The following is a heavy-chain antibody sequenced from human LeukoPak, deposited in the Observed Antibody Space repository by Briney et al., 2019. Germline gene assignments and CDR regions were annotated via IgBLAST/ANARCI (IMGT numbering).Heavy chain of an antibody. CDR2: ISSSSSTI. D-gene: IGHD3-10*01. J-gene: IGHJ4*02. CDR1: GFTFSSYS. CDR3: ARDLWSYYGSGSFDY. V-gene: IGHV3-48*02. Sequence: GGSLRLSCAASGFTFSSYSMNWVRQAPGKGLEWVSYISSSSSTIYYADSVKGRSTISRDNAKNSLYLQMNSLRDEDTAVYYCARDLWSYYGSGSFDYWGQGTLVTVSS.